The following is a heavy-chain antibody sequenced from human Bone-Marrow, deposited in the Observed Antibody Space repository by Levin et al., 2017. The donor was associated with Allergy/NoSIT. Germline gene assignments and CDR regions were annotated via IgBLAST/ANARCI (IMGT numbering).Heavy chain of an antibody. CDR2: IYYSGST. V-gene: IGHV4-39*01. CDR3: ASMYYYDSSGYYPWYNWFDP. D-gene: IGHD3-22*01. CDR1: GGSISSSSYY. J-gene: IGHJ5*02. Sequence: PSETLSLTCTVSGGSISSSSYYWGWIRQPPGKGLEWIGSIYYSGSTYYNPSLKSRVTISVDTSKNQFSLKLSSVTAADTAVYYCASMYYYDSSGYYPWYNWFDPWGQGTLVTVSS.